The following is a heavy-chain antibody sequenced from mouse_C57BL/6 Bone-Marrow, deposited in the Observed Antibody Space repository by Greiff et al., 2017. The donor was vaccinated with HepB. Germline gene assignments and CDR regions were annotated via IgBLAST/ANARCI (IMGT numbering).Heavy chain of an antibody. CDR1: GYTFTSYW. CDR2: IYPGSGST. J-gene: IGHJ2*01. D-gene: IGHD1-1*01. Sequence: QVQLKQSGAELVKPGASVKMSCKASGYTFTSYWITWVKQRPGQGLEWIGDIYPGSGSTNYNEKFKSKATLTVDTSSSTAYMQLSSLTSEDSAVYYCARYYHYYGSSFPYYFDYWGQGTTLTVSS. V-gene: IGHV1-55*01. CDR3: ARYYHYYGSSFPYYFDY.